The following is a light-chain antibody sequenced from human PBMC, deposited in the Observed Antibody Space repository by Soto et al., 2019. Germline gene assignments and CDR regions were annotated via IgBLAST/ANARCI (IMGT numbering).Light chain of an antibody. CDR1: QSVRHN. J-gene: IGKJ5*01. CDR2: YAS. Sequence: EIMMTQSPATLSVSPGERATLSCRASQSVRHNLAWYQQKPVQAPRLLIYYASTRATGIPARFSGSESGTEFTLTISSLQSEDFALYYCQQYNNWPPITYGQGTRLAIK. CDR3: QQYNNWPPIT. V-gene: IGKV3-15*01.